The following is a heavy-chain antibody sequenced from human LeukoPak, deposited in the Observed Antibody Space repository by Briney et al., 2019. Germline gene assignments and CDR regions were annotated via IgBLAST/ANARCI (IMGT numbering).Heavy chain of an antibody. Sequence: GASVKVSCKASGHTFTSYDINWVRQATGQGLEWMGWMNPNSGNTAYAQKFQGRVTMTRNTSISTAYMELSSLRSEDTAVYYCARLKAVAGMNLPTDYWGQGTLVTVSS. J-gene: IGHJ4*02. CDR2: MNPNSGNT. V-gene: IGHV1-8*02. D-gene: IGHD6-19*01. CDR3: ARLKAVAGMNLPTDY. CDR1: GHTFTSYD.